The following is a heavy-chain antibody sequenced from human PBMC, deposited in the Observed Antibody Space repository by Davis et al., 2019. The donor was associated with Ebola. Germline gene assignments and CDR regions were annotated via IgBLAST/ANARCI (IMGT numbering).Heavy chain of an antibody. CDR2: ISSSGSTI. Sequence: GESLKISCAASGFTFSDYYMSWIRQAPGKGPEWVSYISSSGSTIYYADSVKGRFTISRDNAKNSLYLQMNSLRAEDTAVYYCARGGEAKYYYYYMDVWGKGTTVTVSS. D-gene: IGHD3-16*01. CDR1: GFTFSDYY. CDR3: ARGGEAKYYYYYMDV. V-gene: IGHV3-11*04. J-gene: IGHJ6*03.